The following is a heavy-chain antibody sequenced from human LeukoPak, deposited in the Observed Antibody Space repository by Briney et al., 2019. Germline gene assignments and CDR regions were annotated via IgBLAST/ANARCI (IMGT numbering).Heavy chain of an antibody. CDR2: IRTDGSST. D-gene: IGHD2-2*01. V-gene: IGHV3-74*01. J-gene: IGHJ4*02. CDR1: GFTFSSSW. CDR3: ATDGGYAADY. Sequence: PGGSLRLSCAAYGFTFSSSWMHWVRQAPGKGLVWVSHIRTDGSSTTYADSVRGRFTISRDNAGNTVYLQMNGLRAEDTAVYYGATDGGYAADYWGQGVLVTVSS.